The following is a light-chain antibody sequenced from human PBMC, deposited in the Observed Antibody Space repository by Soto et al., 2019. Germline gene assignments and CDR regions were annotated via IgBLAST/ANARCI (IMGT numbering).Light chain of an antibody. CDR3: QQYAASPRT. CDR2: GAS. V-gene: IGKV3-20*01. J-gene: IGKJ1*01. CDR1: QSVSNNY. Sequence: EVVLTQSPGTLSLSPRERATLSCRASQSVSNNYLAWYQHKPGQAPRLLIYGASNRAPGIPDRFSGSGSGPDFTLPISRLEPEDFAVYYCQQYAASPRTFGQGTLVKAK.